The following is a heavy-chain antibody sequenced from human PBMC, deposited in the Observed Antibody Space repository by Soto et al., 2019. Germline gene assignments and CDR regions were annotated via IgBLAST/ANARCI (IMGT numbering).Heavy chain of an antibody. D-gene: IGHD4-17*01. CDR3: ARETSTTVVIGAFDI. J-gene: IGHJ3*02. CDR1: GGSISSGGYY. V-gene: IGHV4-31*03. Sequence: LSLTCTVSGGSISSGGYYWSWIRQHPGKGLEWIGYIYYSGSTYYNPSLKSRVTISVDTSKNQFSLKLSSVTAADTAVYYCARETSTTVVIGAFDIWGQGTMVTV. CDR2: IYYSGST.